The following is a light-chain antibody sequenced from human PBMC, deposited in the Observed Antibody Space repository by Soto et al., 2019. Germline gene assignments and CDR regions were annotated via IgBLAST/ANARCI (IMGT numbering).Light chain of an antibody. V-gene: IGKV3-20*01. J-gene: IGKJ4*01. Sequence: EIVLTQSPGTLSLSPGERATLSCRASQSVRSSFLAWYRQKPGQAPRLLIYGASSRATGIPDRFSGSGSGTDFTLTISRLEPEDVAVYYCQQYGSSPLTFGGGTKVEIK. CDR1: QSVRSSF. CDR3: QQYGSSPLT. CDR2: GAS.